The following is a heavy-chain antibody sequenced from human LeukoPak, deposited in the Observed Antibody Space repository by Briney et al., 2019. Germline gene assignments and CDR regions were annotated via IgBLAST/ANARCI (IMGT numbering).Heavy chain of an antibody. Sequence: SETLSLTCTVSGGPISSYYWSWIRQPPGKGLEWIGYIYYSGSTNYNPSLKSRVTISVDTSKNQFSLKLSSVTAADTAVYYCAICTYNWFDPWGQGTLVTVSS. J-gene: IGHJ5*02. CDR3: AICTYNWFDP. D-gene: IGHD2-2*01. V-gene: IGHV4-59*01. CDR2: IYYSGST. CDR1: GGPISSYY.